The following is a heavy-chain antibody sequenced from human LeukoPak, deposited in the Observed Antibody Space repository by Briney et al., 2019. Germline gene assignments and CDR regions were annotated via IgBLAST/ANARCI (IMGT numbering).Heavy chain of an antibody. Sequence: GGSLRLSCAASGFTFSNYWMTWVRQAPGKGLEWVANINKDGSEKNYVDSVKGRFTISRDDAKNSLYLQINSLRADDTAVYYCARYQVAIDYWGQGTLVTVSA. J-gene: IGHJ4*02. CDR2: INKDGSEK. D-gene: IGHD2-2*01. CDR1: GFTFSNYW. V-gene: IGHV3-7*03. CDR3: ARYQVAIDY.